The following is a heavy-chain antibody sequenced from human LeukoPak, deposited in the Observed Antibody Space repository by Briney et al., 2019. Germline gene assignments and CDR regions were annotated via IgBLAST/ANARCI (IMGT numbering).Heavy chain of an antibody. Sequence: ASVKVSCKTSGYTFINYDINWVRQASGQGLEWVGWVNPNTGNTGYAQKFQGRVSLTRVTSMSTAYLELRSLKSEDTAVYYCARSRYGDFASWGQGTQVIVSS. CDR1: GYTFINYD. J-gene: IGHJ5*01. CDR2: VNPNTGNT. V-gene: IGHV1-8*01. CDR3: ARSRYGDFAS. D-gene: IGHD5-18*01.